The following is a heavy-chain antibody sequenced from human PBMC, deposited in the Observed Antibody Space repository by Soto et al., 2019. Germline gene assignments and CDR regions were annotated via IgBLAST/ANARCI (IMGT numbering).Heavy chain of an antibody. Sequence: QVQLVQSGAEVKKPGSSVKVSCKASGGTFSSYAISWVRQAPGQGLEWMGGIIPIFGTANYAQKFQGRVTITADESTSTAYMELSSLRFEDTAVYYCARGHPSDPGRLQSEGQYYFDYWGQGPLVTVSS. D-gene: IGHD5-12*01. V-gene: IGHV1-69*01. CDR3: ARGHPSDPGRLQSEGQYYFDY. CDR1: GGTFSSYA. CDR2: IIPIFGTA. J-gene: IGHJ4*02.